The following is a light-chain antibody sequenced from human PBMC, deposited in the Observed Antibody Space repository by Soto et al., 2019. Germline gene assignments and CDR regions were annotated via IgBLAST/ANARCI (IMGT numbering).Light chain of an antibody. CDR3: QLFGSSRP. CDR2: AAS. CDR1: QSISSY. J-gene: IGKJ1*01. Sequence: DIQMTQSPSSLSASVGDRFTITCRASQSISSYLNWYQQKPGKAPKLLIYAASTLQSGVPSRFSGSGSGTDFTLTISRLEPEDFAVYYCQLFGSSRPFGQGTKVDI. V-gene: IGKV1-39*02.